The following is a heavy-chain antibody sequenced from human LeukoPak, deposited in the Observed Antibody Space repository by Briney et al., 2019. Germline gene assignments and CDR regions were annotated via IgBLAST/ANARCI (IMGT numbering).Heavy chain of an antibody. J-gene: IGHJ6*03. CDR3: ARDWGGTPLYYYYMDV. D-gene: IGHD2-21*01. Sequence: PGGSLRLSCAASGFTFSSYWMSWVRQAPGKGLEWVANIKQDGSEKYYADSVKGRFTISRDNAKNSLCLQMNSLRAEDTAVYYWARDWGGTPLYYYYMDVWGKGTTVTVSS. V-gene: IGHV3-7*01. CDR1: GFTFSSYW. CDR2: IKQDGSEK.